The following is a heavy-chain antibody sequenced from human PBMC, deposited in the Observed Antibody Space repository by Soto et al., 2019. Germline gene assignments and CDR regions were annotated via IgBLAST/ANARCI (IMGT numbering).Heavy chain of an antibody. Sequence: QAQLEQSGAEVKKPGASVKVSCKASGFTFTSYGITWVRQAPGQGLEWMGWISTYNGKTEYAQKFQGRVRTTPETYTSTAYMELRSRRLDDTAVYYCARRGSGLVDYWGQGTLVTVSS. D-gene: IGHD2-15*01. CDR1: GFTFTSYG. V-gene: IGHV1-18*04. J-gene: IGHJ4*02. CDR2: ISTYNGKT. CDR3: ARRGSGLVDY.